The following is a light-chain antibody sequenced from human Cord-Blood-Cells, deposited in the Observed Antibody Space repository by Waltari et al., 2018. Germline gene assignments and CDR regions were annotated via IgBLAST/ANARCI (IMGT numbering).Light chain of an antibody. J-gene: IGLJ3*02. Sequence: QSALTQPASVSGSPGQSITLPCTGTSSDVGGYNYVPWYQQHPGKAPKLMIYDVSHRPSGVSNRFSGSKSGNTASLTISGLQAEDEADYYCSSYTSSSTWVFGGGTKLTVL. CDR1: SSDVGGYNY. V-gene: IGLV2-14*01. CDR2: DVS. CDR3: SSYTSSSTWV.